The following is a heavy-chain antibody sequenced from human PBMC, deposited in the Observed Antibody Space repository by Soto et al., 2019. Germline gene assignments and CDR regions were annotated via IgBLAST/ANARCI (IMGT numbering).Heavy chain of an antibody. CDR2: MNPDGTII. CDR1: GFTFRMFW. V-gene: IGHV3-74*03. J-gene: IGHJ6*02. Sequence: PGGSLRLSCEVSGFTFRMFWMHWVRQDPGKGLVWVSGMNPDGTIIKYGDAVKGRFTISRDNSKNTLYLQMNNLRAEDTAVYFCARVENGWYNAMDVWGQGATVTVSS. CDR3: ARVENGWYNAMDV. D-gene: IGHD6-19*01.